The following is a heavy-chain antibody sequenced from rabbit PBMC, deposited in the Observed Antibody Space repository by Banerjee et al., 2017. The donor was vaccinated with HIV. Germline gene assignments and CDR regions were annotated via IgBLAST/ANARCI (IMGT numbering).Heavy chain of an antibody. Sequence: QEQLEESGGDLVKPEGSLTLSCTASGFSFNNKYVMCWVRQAPGKGLEWIACINTSSGNTVYASWAKGRFTISKTSSTTVTLQMTSLTAADTATYFCASGTDSGGYVGLWGPGTLVTVS. V-gene: IGHV1S45*01. J-gene: IGHJ6*01. CDR3: ASGTDSGGYVGL. CDR2: INTSSGNT. D-gene: IGHD1-1*01. CDR1: GFSFNNKYV.